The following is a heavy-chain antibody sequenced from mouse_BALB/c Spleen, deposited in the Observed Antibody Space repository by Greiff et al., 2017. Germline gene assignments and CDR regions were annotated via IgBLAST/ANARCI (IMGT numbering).Heavy chain of an antibody. CDR1: GFTFSSYG. CDR2: ISSGGSYT. V-gene: IGHV5-6*02. Sequence: EVKLVESGGDLVKPGGSLKLSCAASGFTFSSYGMSWVRQTPDKRLEWVATISSGGSYTYYPDSVKGRFTISRDNAKNTLYLQMSSLKSEDTAMYYCARNYDGYYPDWFAYWGQGTLVTVSA. CDR3: ARNYDGYYPDWFAY. D-gene: IGHD2-3*01. J-gene: IGHJ3*01.